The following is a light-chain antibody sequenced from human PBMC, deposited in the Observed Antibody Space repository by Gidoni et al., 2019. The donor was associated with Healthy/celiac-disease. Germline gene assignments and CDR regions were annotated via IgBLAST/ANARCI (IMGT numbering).Light chain of an antibody. V-gene: IGKV1-39*01. CDR2: AAS. CDR3: QQSYSTHPFT. J-gene: IGKJ3*01. Sequence: DIQMTQSPSSLSASVGDRVTITCRASQSISSYLNWYPQKPGKAPKLLIYAASSLQSGVPSRFSGSGSGTDFTLTISRLQPEDFATYYCQQSYSTHPFTFGPGTKVDIK. CDR1: QSISSY.